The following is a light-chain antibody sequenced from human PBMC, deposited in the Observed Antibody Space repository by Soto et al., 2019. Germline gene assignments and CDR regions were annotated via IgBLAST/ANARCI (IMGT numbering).Light chain of an antibody. CDR1: QSVSSNY. CDR2: GAS. J-gene: IGKJ1*01. V-gene: IGKV3-20*01. Sequence: EIVLTQSPGTLSLSPGERATLSCRASQSVSSNYLAWYQQKPGQAPRLLIFGASSRASGIPDRFSGSGSGTHFTLTIGRLEPEDFAVYYCQQYGRSPATFGQGTKVEFK. CDR3: QQYGRSPAT.